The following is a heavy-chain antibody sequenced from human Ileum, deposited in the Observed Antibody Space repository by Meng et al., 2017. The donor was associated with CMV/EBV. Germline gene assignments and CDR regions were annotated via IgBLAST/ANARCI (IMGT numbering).Heavy chain of an antibody. CDR1: GDSIDSGDYS. CDR2: IYYNGNA. J-gene: IGHJ4*02. Sequence: QGQSQTAGPGLVNPLTTLSPTCSVSGDSIDSGDYSWNWVRQPPGKGLEWIGYIYYNGNAYYNPSLKSQVTISVDTSKNQFSLRLKSVTAADSAVYFCARGGIFRGLDYWGQGTLVTVSS. V-gene: IGHV4-30-4*08. CDR3: ARGGIFRGLDY. D-gene: IGHD3-10*01.